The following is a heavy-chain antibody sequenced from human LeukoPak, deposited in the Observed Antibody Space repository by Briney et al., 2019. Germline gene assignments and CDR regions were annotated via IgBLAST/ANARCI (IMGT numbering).Heavy chain of an antibody. CDR3: TRGRGITMIRGVRPPRGWFDP. Sequence: SETLSLTCAVYGGSFSGYYWSWIRQPPGKGLEWIGEINHSGSTNYNPSLKRRVTISVDMSKTQFSLKLSSVTAADTAVYYCTRGRGITMIRGVRPPRGWFDPWGQGTLVTVSS. D-gene: IGHD3-10*01. J-gene: IGHJ5*02. V-gene: IGHV4-34*01. CDR2: INHSGST. CDR1: GGSFSGYY.